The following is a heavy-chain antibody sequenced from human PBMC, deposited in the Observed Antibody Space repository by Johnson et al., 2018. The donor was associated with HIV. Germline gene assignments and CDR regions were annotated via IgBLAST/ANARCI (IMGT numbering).Heavy chain of an antibody. CDR3: AREGSGIAGGGAFDI. CDR2: IYSGGST. J-gene: IGHJ3*02. Sequence: VQLVESGGGVVQPGRSLRLSCAASGFTVSSNYMSWVRQAPGKGLEWVSVIYSGGSTYYADSVKGRFTISRDNSKNTLYLQMNSLRAEDTAMYYCAREGSGIAGGGAFDIWGQGTMVTVSS. V-gene: IGHV3-66*01. D-gene: IGHD1-26*01. CDR1: GFTVSSNY.